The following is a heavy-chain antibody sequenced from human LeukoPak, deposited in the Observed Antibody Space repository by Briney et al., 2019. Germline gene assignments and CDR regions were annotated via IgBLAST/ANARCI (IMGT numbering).Heavy chain of an antibody. J-gene: IGHJ6*03. Sequence: RAGGSLRLSCAASGFTFSNAWMSWVRQAPGKGLEWVGRIKSKTDGETTDYAAPVKGRFTISRDDSKNTLYLQMNSLKTEDTGVYYCTTVTGYYSRYYNYYYMDVWGKGTTVTVSS. CDR2: IKSKTDGETT. CDR3: TTVTGYYSRYYNYYYMDV. V-gene: IGHV3-15*01. CDR1: GFTFSNAW. D-gene: IGHD3-9*01.